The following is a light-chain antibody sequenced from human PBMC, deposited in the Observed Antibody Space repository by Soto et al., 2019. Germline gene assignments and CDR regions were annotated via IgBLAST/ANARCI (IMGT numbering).Light chain of an antibody. J-gene: IGKJ4*01. V-gene: IGKV3-15*01. Sequence: EIVMTQSPATLSVSPGERATLSCRASQSVSSNLAWYQQKPGQAPRLLIYGASTRATGIPARFSGSGSGTEFTLTISSLQSEDFAVYYCQQYNNWPPCTFGGGTKV. CDR3: QQYNNWPPCT. CDR2: GAS. CDR1: QSVSSN.